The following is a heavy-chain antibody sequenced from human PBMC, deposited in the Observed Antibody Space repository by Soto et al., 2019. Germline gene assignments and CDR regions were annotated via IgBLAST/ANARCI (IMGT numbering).Heavy chain of an antibody. CDR3: ARDSQSTSSFFVSYNLDY. J-gene: IGHJ4*02. CDR1: GYTFTSYA. V-gene: IGHV1-3*01. CDR2: INAGNGNT. Sequence: ASVKVSCKASGYTFTSYAMHWVRQAPGQRLEWMGWINAGNGNTKYSQKFQGGVTITRDTSASTAYMELSSLRSEDTAVYYCARDSQSTSSFFVSYNLDYCGQRTPVTVS. D-gene: IGHD1-1*01.